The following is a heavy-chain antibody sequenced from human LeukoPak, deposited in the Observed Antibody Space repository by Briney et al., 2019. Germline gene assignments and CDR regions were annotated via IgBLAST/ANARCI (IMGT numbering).Heavy chain of an antibody. Sequence: SETLSLTCTLSGGSISTYYWSWIRQPPGKGLEWIGYIYHSGSTNYNPSLKSRVTISVDTSKNQFSLKLSSVTAADTAVYYCATIAVAGDDYWGQGTLVTVSS. CDR2: IYHSGST. J-gene: IGHJ4*02. CDR3: ATIAVAGDDY. CDR1: GGSISTYY. D-gene: IGHD6-19*01. V-gene: IGHV4-59*12.